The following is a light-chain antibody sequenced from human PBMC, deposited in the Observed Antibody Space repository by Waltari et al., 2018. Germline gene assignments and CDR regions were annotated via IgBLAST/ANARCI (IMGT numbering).Light chain of an antibody. CDR1: QGISNW. Sequence: DIQMTQSPSSLSASVGDRVTITCRDSQGISNWLAWYQQKPGKAPKLLIYRTSNLETGVPSRFSGSGSGTDFTLTISSLQPEDIATYYCQQHDNSPPYSFGQGTKVEIK. V-gene: IGKV1-33*01. CDR2: RTS. CDR3: QQHDNSPPYS. J-gene: IGKJ2*03.